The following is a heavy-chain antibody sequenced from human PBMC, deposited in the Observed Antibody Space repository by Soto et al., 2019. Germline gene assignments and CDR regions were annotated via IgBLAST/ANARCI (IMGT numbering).Heavy chain of an antibody. D-gene: IGHD3-22*01. V-gene: IGHV4-31*03. Sequence: PSETLSLTCTVSGGSISIGGYYWSCIRQHPGKGLEWIGYIYYSGSTYYNPSLKSRVTISVDTSKNQFSLKLSSVTAADTAVYYCAREPTYYYDSSGYKLGYWGQGTLVTVSS. J-gene: IGHJ4*02. CDR2: IYYSGST. CDR3: AREPTYYYDSSGYKLGY. CDR1: GGSISIGGYY.